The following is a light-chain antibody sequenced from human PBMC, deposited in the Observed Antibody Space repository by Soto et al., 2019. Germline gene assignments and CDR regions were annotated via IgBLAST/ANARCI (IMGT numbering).Light chain of an antibody. CDR3: QQYGKSVWT. V-gene: IGKV3-20*01. CDR1: QSVNSIY. Sequence: EIVLTQSPGTLSLSPGERAILSCRASQSVNSIYLTWYQQKPGQAPRLLIYGASSRATGIPDRFSGSGSGTDFTLTITRLEPEDFAVYYCQQYGKSVWTFGQGTKV. J-gene: IGKJ1*01. CDR2: GAS.